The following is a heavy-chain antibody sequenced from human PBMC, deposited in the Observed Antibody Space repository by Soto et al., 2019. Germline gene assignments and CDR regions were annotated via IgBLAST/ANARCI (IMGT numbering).Heavy chain of an antibody. D-gene: IGHD1-1*01. V-gene: IGHV3-23*01. J-gene: IGHJ4*02. CDR3: ANPIPKTGTAFGF. Sequence: QLLESGGGFVQPGGSLRLSCVASGFTFSNFAMAWVRQAPGEGLEWVSAISGSGDDTFYADSMKGRFTISRDNFKDTLYLQINRLRAEDTAVYYCANPIPKTGTAFGFWGQGTLVTVSS. CDR2: ISGSGDDT. CDR1: GFTFSNFA.